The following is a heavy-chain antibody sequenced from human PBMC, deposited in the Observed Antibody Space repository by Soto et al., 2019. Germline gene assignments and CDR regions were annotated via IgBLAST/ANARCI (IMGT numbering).Heavy chain of an antibody. CDR3: ARRADVLRFLEWLPRYWFDP. CDR1: GGSISSSNW. CDR2: IYHSGST. Sequence: SETLSLTCAVSGGSISSSNWWSWVRQPPGKGLEWIGEIYHSGSTNYSPSLKSRVTISVDKSKNQFSLKLSSVTAADTAVYYCARRADVLRFLEWLPRYWFDPWGQGTLVTVSS. D-gene: IGHD3-3*01. V-gene: IGHV4-4*02. J-gene: IGHJ5*02.